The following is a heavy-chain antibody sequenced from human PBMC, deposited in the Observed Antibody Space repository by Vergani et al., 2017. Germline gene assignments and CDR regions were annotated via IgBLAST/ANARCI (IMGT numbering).Heavy chain of an antibody. J-gene: IGHJ4*02. CDR1: GYTFTAYY. CDR2: ISPDGFST. Sequence: QVQLVQSGAEVGKPGASVKISCKASGYTFTAYYIHWVRQAPEQGLEWVGVISPDGFSTFYAQKFQGRVTITRDTSTSTVYVEVTSLRSDDTAVYYCARSFGAAVDYWGQGTLVTVSS. D-gene: IGHD3-10*01. CDR3: ARSFGAAVDY. V-gene: IGHV1-46*01.